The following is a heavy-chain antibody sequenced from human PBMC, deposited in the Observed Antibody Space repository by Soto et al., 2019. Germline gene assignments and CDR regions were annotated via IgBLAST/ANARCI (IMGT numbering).Heavy chain of an antibody. D-gene: IGHD2-2*01. V-gene: IGHV1-46*01. CDR1: GYTFTSYY. CDR3: ARDSSSTSSDY. J-gene: IGHJ4*02. CDR2: INPSGGST. Sequence: ASVKVSCKASGYTFTSYYMHWVRQAPGQGLEWMGIINPSGGSTSYAQKFQGRVTMTRDTSTSTVYMELRSLRSDDTAVYYCARDSSSTSSDYWGQGTLVTVSS.